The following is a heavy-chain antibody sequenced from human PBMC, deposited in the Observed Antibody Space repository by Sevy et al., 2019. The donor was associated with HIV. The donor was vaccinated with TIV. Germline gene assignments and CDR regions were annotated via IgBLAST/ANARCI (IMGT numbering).Heavy chain of an antibody. J-gene: IGHJ3*02. CDR3: ARPYSSSWYGAFDI. D-gene: IGHD6-13*01. V-gene: IGHV3-53*01. CDR2: IYSGGST. Sequence: GGSLRLSCAASGFTVSSNYMSWVRQAPGKGLEWVSVIYSGGSTYYADSVKGRFTISRDNSKNTLYLQMNSLRAEDTAGYYCARPYSSSWYGAFDIWGQGTMVTVSS. CDR1: GFTVSSNY.